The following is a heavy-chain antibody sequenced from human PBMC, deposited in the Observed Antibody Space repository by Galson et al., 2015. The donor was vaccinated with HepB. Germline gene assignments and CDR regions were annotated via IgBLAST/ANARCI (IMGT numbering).Heavy chain of an antibody. J-gene: IGHJ4*02. D-gene: IGHD1-7*01. V-gene: IGHV3-30-3*01. CDR1: GFTFSNYV. CDR2: ISYDGSNK. Sequence: SLRLSCAASGFTFSNYVMHWVRQAPGKGLEWVAFISYDGSNKNYADSVKGRFTISRDNSKSTLNLQMSSLKTEDMAVYYCAREVDWNSFDYWGQGTLVTVSS. CDR3: AREVDWNSFDY.